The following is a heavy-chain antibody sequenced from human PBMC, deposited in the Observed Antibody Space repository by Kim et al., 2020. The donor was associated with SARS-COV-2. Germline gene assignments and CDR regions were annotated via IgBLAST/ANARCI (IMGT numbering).Heavy chain of an antibody. CDR3: ARHLFGYSSSWYDRFSFDY. J-gene: IGHJ4*02. CDR1: GYSFTSYW. CDR2: IYPGDSDT. D-gene: IGHD6-13*01. V-gene: IGHV5-51*01. Sequence: GESLKISCKGSGYSFTSYWIGWVRQMPGKGLEWMGIIYPGDSDTRYSPSFQGQVTISADKSISTAYLQWSSLKASDTAMYYCARHLFGYSSSWYDRFSFDYWGQGTLVTVSS.